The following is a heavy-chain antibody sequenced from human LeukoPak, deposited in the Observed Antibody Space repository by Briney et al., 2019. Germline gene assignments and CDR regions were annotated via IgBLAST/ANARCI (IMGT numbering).Heavy chain of an antibody. CDR3: ARDSAGLT. CDR1: GFTFSSYW. D-gene: IGHD6-19*01. CDR2: IHPDGSTT. Sequence: GGSLRLSCAASGFTFSSYWMHWVRQTPGKGLMWVSRIHPDGSTTAYADSVKGRFSISRDNAKNTLYLQMNSLRVEDTAVYYCARDSAGLTWGQGTLVTVSS. V-gene: IGHV3-74*01. J-gene: IGHJ5*02.